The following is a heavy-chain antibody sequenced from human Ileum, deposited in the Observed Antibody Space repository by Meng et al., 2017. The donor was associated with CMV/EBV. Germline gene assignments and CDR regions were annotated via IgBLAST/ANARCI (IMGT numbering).Heavy chain of an antibody. V-gene: IGHV1-18*01. J-gene: IGHJ5*02. CDR1: GYTFTNFA. Sequence: QVQLGQSGAEVKKPGASVKVSCKGSGYTFTNFAISWVRQAPGQGLEWMGWISTYNGETKLAQKFTDRVTMTRDTSTSTAYMELRSLRSDDTAVYDCARDGVYGDPSGSWGQGTLVTVSS. CDR3: ARDGVYGDPSGS. CDR2: ISTYNGET. D-gene: IGHD4-17*01.